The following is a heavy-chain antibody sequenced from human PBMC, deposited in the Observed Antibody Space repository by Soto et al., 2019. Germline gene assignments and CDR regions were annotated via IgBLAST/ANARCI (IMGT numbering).Heavy chain of an antibody. D-gene: IGHD3-9*01. CDR3: ARGGATYDILTGYYSGYFQH. V-gene: IGHV1-69*13. J-gene: IGHJ1*01. CDR2: IIPIFGTA. Sequence: SVKVSCKASGGTFSSYAISWLRQAPGQGLEWMGGIIPIFGTANYAQKFQGRVTITADESTSTAYMELSSLRSEDTAVYYCARGGATYDILTGYYSGYFQHWGQGTLVTVSS. CDR1: GGTFSSYA.